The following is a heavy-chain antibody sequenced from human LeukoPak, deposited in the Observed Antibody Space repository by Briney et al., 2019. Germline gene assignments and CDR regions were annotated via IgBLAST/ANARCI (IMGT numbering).Heavy chain of an antibody. CDR2: IYYSGST. CDR3: ARDPSGYFNY. Sequence: PSETLSLTCAVYGESFSGYYWTWIRQPPGKGLEWIGYIYYSGSTNYNPSLKSRVTISVDTSKNQFSLKLSSVTAADTAVYYCARDPSGYFNYWGQGTLATVSS. J-gene: IGHJ4*02. V-gene: IGHV4-59*01. CDR1: GESFSGYY. D-gene: IGHD3-22*01.